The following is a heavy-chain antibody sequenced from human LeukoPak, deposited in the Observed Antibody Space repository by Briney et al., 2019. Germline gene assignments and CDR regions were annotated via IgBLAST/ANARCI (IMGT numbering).Heavy chain of an antibody. CDR3: ATHSGDWQTVDL. Sequence: PGGSLRLSCAASGFSFSAYTMNWVRQVPGKGLEWVSSISSSSSYIYYRDSVEGRFIISRDNAKNSLYLQMNSLRPEDTALYYCATHSGDWQTVDLWGQGTQVTVSS. CDR1: GFSFSAYT. V-gene: IGHV3-21*01. CDR2: ISSSSSYI. J-gene: IGHJ5*02. D-gene: IGHD6-19*01.